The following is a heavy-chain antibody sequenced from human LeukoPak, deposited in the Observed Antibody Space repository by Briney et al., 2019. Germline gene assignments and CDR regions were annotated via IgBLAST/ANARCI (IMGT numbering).Heavy chain of an antibody. CDR2: IYHSGST. CDR1: GGSISSGGYS. J-gene: IGHJ3*02. V-gene: IGHV4-30-2*01. CDR3: ARERPLTGSAFDI. Sequence: KASQTLSLTCAVSGGSISSGGYSWSWIRQPPGKGLEWIGYIYHSGSTYYNPSLKSRVTISVDRSKNQFSLKLSSVTAADTAVYYCARERPLTGSAFDIWGQGTMVTVSS.